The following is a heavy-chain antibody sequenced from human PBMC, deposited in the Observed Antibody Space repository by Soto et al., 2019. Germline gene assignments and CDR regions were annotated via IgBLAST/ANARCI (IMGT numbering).Heavy chain of an antibody. CDR1: GFTFSNYV. V-gene: IGHV3-30-3*01. CDR3: ARTGCDGGSCYTLVGLRYGMDV. J-gene: IGHJ6*02. D-gene: IGHD2-15*01. CDR2: ISYDGNNK. Sequence: QVQLVESGGGVVQPGRSLRLSCAASGFTFSNYVMYWVRQAPGKGLEWVAVISYDGNNKYYADSVKGRFTISRDNSKNTLYLQMNSMRGEDTGVYYGARTGCDGGSCYTLVGLRYGMDVWGQGTTVTVSS.